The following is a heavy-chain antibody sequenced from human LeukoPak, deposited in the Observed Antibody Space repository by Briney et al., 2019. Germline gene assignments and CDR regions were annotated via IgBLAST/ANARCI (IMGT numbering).Heavy chain of an antibody. CDR1: GGSISSGSYY. V-gene: IGHV4-61*02. J-gene: IGHJ6*03. Sequence: PSQTLSLTCTVSGGSISSGSYYWSWIRQPAGKGLEWIGRIYTSGSTNYNPSLKSRVTISVDTSKNQFSLKLSSVTAADTAVYYCARMSGSLYYYYMDVWGKGTTVTVSS. D-gene: IGHD5-12*01. CDR3: ARMSGSLYYYYMDV. CDR2: IYTSGST.